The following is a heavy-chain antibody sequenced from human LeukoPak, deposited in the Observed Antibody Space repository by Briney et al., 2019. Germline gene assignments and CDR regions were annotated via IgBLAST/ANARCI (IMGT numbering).Heavy chain of an antibody. J-gene: IGHJ4*02. Sequence: AGGSLRLSCAASGFTFSSYSMNWVRQAPGKGLEWVSYISSSSSTIYYADSVKGRFTISRDNAKNSLYLQMNSLRAEDTAVYYCARHRAWGSGTRPFDYWGQGTLVTVSS. CDR1: GFTFSSYS. V-gene: IGHV3-48*01. CDR2: ISSSSSTI. CDR3: ARHRAWGSGTRPFDY. D-gene: IGHD3-10*01.